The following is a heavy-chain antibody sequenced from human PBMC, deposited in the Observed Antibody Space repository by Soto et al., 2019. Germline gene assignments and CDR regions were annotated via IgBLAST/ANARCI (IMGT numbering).Heavy chain of an antibody. D-gene: IGHD6-19*01. J-gene: IGHJ5*02. Sequence: QVQLVQSGAEVKKPGASVKVSCKAFGYNFIDYDINWMRQSTGQGLEWMGWMTPNSGNTGYAQKFQGRVTLTRDTSIGTAYMELSSLKTEDTAVYYCSRNPYGSGLFDPWGQGTLVTVSS. CDR3: SRNPYGSGLFDP. CDR1: GYNFIDYD. CDR2: MTPNSGNT. V-gene: IGHV1-8*01.